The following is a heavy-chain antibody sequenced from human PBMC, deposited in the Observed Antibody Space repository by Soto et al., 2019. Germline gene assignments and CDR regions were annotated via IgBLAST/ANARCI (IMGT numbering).Heavy chain of an antibody. Sequence: GGSLRLSCAASGFTITNYHMNWVRQAPGKGLEWVSVIYSGGGTYYADSMKGRFTISRDNSKNTLFLQMNSVRADDTAVYYCARDLGDSNAWYFHYWGQGTLVTVSS. CDR1: GFTITNYH. D-gene: IGHD6-19*01. V-gene: IGHV3-66*01. CDR3: ARDLGDSNAWYFHY. J-gene: IGHJ4*02. CDR2: IYSGGGT.